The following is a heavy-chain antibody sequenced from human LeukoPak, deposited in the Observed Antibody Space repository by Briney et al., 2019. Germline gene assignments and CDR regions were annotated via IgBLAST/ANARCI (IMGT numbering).Heavy chain of an antibody. D-gene: IGHD3-10*01. J-gene: IGHJ6*03. CDR1: GFTISNNY. V-gene: IGHV3-66*01. CDR3: ARVLSGRGSLYDYYYYMDV. CDR2: IYSGGFT. Sequence: PGGSLRLSCAASGFTISNNYIRWLRQAPGKGLEWVSHIYSGGFTRFAGSVRGRFTMSRDSSKNTLYLQMNSLRAEDTAVYYCARVLSGRGSLYDYYYYMDVWGKGTTVTISS.